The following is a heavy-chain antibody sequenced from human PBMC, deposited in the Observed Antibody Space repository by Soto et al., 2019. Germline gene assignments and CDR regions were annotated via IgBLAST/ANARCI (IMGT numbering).Heavy chain of an antibody. CDR3: ARDTGSGWYFDY. V-gene: IGHV4-59*01. CDR1: GGSISSYY. CDR2: IYYSGST. Sequence: QVQLQESGPGLVKPSETLSLTCTVSGGSISSYYWSWIRQPPGKGLEWIGYIYYSGSTNYNPSLTSRVPISVDTSKNQFSLKLSSVTAADTAVYYCARDTGSGWYFDYWGQGTLVTVSS. D-gene: IGHD6-19*01. J-gene: IGHJ4*02.